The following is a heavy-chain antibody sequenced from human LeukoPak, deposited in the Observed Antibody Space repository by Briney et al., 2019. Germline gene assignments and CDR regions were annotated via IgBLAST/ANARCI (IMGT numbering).Heavy chain of an antibody. CDR2: IDSDGSST. Sequence: PGGSLRLSCAASGFTFSSYWMHWVRQASGKGLVWVSRIDSDGSSTSYADSVKGRFTISRDNAKNTLYLQMNSLRAEDTAVYYCARDKSGGSVTTSFDYWGQGTLVTVSS. D-gene: IGHD4-17*01. V-gene: IGHV3-74*01. CDR3: ARDKSGGSVTTSFDY. J-gene: IGHJ4*02. CDR1: GFTFSSYW.